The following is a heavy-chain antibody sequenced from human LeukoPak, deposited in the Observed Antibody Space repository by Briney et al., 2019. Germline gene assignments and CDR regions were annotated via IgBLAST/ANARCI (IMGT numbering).Heavy chain of an antibody. Sequence: GGSLRLSCAASGFTFNNYWMSWVRQAPGKGLEWVANIKQDGSEKYYVDSVKGRFTISRDNAKNSLYLQMNSLRAEDTAVYYCARDRYYYYYMDVWGKGTTVTVSS. CDR2: IKQDGSEK. J-gene: IGHJ6*03. CDR3: ARDRYYYYYMDV. CDR1: GFTFNNYW. V-gene: IGHV3-7*01.